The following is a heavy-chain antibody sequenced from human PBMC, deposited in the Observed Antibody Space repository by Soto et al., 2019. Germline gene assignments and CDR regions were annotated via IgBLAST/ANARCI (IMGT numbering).Heavy chain of an antibody. CDR1: GGSISSYY. V-gene: IGHV4-59*01. CDR2: IYYSGST. Sequence: QVQLQESGPGLVKPSETLSLTCTVSGGSISSYYWSWIRQPPGKGLEWIGYIYYSGSTNYNPSLKSRVTISVDTSKNQFSLKLSSVTAADTAVYYCARDMVRGVRGLGGFDPWGQGTLVTVSS. J-gene: IGHJ5*02. CDR3: ARDMVRGVRGLGGFDP. D-gene: IGHD3-10*01.